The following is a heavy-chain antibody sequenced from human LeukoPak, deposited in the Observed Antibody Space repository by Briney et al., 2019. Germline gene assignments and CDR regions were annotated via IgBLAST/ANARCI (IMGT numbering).Heavy chain of an antibody. J-gene: IGHJ4*02. V-gene: IGHV4-30-4*01. CDR1: GGSISSGDYY. CDR2: IYYSGST. Sequence: SETLSLTCTVSGGSISSGDYYWSWIRQPPGKGLEWIGYIYYSGSTYYNPSLKSRVTISVDTSKNQFSLKLSSVTAADTVVYYCARGIYVPAARRPYYFDYWGQGTLVTVSS. D-gene: IGHD2-2*01. CDR3: ARGIYVPAARRPYYFDY.